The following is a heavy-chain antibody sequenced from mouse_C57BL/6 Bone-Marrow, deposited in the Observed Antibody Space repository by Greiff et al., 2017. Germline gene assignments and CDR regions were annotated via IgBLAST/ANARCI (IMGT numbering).Heavy chain of an antibody. CDR2: INPGSGGT. D-gene: IGHD1-1*02. J-gene: IGHJ3*01. CDR1: GYAFTNYL. V-gene: IGHV1-54*01. CDR3: ARRWAY. Sequence: QVQLQQSGAELVRPGTSVQVSCKASGYAFTNYLIEWVKQRPGQGLEWIGVINPGSGGTKYNEKFKGKATLTADKSSSTAYMQLSSLTSADSAVYFCARRWAYWGQGTLVTVSA.